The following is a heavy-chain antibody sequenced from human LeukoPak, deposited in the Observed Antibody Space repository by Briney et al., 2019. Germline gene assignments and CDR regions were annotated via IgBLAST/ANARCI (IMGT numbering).Heavy chain of an antibody. CDR3: ATVRGGSGTYYNDY. CDR2: ISGSGGST. Sequence: PGGSLRLSCAASGFTFSSYAMSWVRQAPGKGLEWVSAISGSGGSTYYADSVKGRFTISRDNSKNTLYLQMNSLRAEDTSVYYCATVRGGSGTYYNDYWGQGTLVTVSS. CDR1: GFTFSSYA. J-gene: IGHJ4*02. V-gene: IGHV3-23*01. D-gene: IGHD3-10*01.